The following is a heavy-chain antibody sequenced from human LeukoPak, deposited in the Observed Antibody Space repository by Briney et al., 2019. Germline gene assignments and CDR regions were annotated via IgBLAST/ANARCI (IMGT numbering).Heavy chain of an antibody. CDR1: GFTFDDYA. D-gene: IGHD1-1*01. J-gene: IGHJ6*02. CDR2: ISWNSGSI. V-gene: IGHV3-9*01. Sequence: GRSLRLSCAASGFTFDDYAMHWVRQAPGKGLEWVSGISWNSGSIGYADSVKGRFTFSRDNAKNSLYLQMNSLRAEDTALYYCAKDKARTLHYYYGMDVWGQGTTVTVSS. CDR3: AKDKARTLHYYYGMDV.